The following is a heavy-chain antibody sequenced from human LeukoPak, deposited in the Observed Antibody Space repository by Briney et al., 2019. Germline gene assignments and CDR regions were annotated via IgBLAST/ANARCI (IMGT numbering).Heavy chain of an antibody. V-gene: IGHV4-4*07. CDR1: GDSISSYY. CDR2: IHPSGST. Sequence: SETLSLTCAVSGDSISSYYWSWIRQPAGKGLEWIGRIHPSGSTNYNPSLKSRVTLSVDTSKNQFSLKLSSVTAADTAVYYCARGPPPDFDYWGRGTLVTVSS. J-gene: IGHJ4*02. CDR3: ARGPPPDFDY.